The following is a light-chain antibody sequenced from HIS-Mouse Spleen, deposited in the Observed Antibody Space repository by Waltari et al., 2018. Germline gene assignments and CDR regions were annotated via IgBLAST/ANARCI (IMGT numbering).Light chain of an antibody. Sequence: EILMTQSPATLSVSPGERATLSCRASQCVSSNLAWYQQNPGQAPRLLIYGASTRATGIPARFSGSGSGTEFTLTISSMQSEDFAVYYCQQYNNWLTFGGGTKVEIK. CDR3: QQYNNWLT. CDR1: QCVSSN. CDR2: GAS. J-gene: IGKJ4*01. V-gene: IGKV3-15*01.